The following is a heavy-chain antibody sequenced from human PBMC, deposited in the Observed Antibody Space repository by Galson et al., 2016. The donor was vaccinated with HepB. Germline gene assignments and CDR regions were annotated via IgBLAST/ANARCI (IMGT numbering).Heavy chain of an antibody. CDR2: INADSGAT. CDR3: ASVAVAGEAYFQH. CDR1: GYTFTSHA. Sequence: SVKVSCKASGYTFTSHAIHWVRQAPGQRLEWMGWINADSGATKLSQKFQGRVTITRDTSASTAYRDLSSLTSEDTAVYYCASVAVAGEAYFQHWGQGTLGTVSS. V-gene: IGHV1-3*01. J-gene: IGHJ1*01. D-gene: IGHD3-10*01.